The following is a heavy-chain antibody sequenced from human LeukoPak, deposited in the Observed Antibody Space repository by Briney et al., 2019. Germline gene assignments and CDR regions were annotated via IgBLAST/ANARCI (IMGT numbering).Heavy chain of an antibody. Sequence: GGSLRLSGAASGFTFTSYAMTWVRQAPGKGLEWVSGISGGGGNTYYADSVKGRFTISRDNSKNTLYLQMNSLRAEDTAVYYCAKAPTTATTRGFDYWGQGTLVTVSS. D-gene: IGHD1-1*01. CDR2: ISGGGGNT. J-gene: IGHJ4*02. V-gene: IGHV3-23*01. CDR1: GFTFTSYA. CDR3: AKAPTTATTRGFDY.